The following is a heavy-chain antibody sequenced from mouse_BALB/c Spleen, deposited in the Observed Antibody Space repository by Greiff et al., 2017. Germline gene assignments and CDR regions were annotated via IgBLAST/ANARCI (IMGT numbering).Heavy chain of an antibody. V-gene: IGHV1-4*01. D-gene: IGHD1-1*01. CDR1: GYTFTSYT. Sequence: QVQLKQSGAELARPGASVKMSCKASGYTFTSYTMHWVKQRPGQGLEWIGYINPSSGYTNYNQKFKDKATLTADKSSSTAYMQLSSLTSEDSAVYYCARSYYGIDYAMDYWGQGTSVTVSS. CDR2: INPSSGYT. CDR3: ARSYYGIDYAMDY. J-gene: IGHJ4*01.